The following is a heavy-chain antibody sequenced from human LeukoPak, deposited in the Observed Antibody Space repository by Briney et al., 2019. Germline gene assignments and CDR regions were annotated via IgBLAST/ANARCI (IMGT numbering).Heavy chain of an antibody. CDR2: ISSNGGST. J-gene: IGHJ5*02. CDR1: GFTLSSYA. Sequence: QPGGSLRLSCSASGFTLSSYAMHWVRQAPGKGLEYVSAISSNGGSTYYADSVKGRFTISRDSSKNTLYLQMSSLRAEDTAVYYCVKDESDIVATISWFDPWGQGTLVTVSS. D-gene: IGHD5-12*01. V-gene: IGHV3-64D*06. CDR3: VKDESDIVATISWFDP.